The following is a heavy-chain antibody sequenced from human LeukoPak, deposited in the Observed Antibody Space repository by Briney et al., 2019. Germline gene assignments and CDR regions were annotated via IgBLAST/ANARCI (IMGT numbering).Heavy chain of an antibody. V-gene: IGHV1-18*01. CDR3: ARLRIVVVPAALYYFDY. Sequence: ASVKVSCKASGYTFTSYGISGVRQAPGQGREWMGWISAYKGNTNYAQKLEGRVTMTRDTSTSTAYRELRSLRSDDPAVYYCARLRIVVVPAALYYFDYWGQGTLVTVSS. J-gene: IGHJ4*02. D-gene: IGHD2-2*01. CDR1: GYTFTSYG. CDR2: ISAYKGNT.